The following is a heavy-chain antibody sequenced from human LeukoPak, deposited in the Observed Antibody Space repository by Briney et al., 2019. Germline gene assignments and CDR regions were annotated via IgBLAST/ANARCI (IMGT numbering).Heavy chain of an antibody. Sequence: GGSLRLSCAASGFTVSSNYMSWVRQAPGKGLEWVSVIYSGGSTYYADSVKGRFTISRDNSKNTLYLQMNSLRAEDTAVYYCARTAAAGPGDYYMDVWGKGTTVTVSS. D-gene: IGHD6-13*01. CDR2: IYSGGST. V-gene: IGHV3-53*01. CDR1: GFTVSSNY. CDR3: ARTAAAGPGDYYMDV. J-gene: IGHJ6*03.